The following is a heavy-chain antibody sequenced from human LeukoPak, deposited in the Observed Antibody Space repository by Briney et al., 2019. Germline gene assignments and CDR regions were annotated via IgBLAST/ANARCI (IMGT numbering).Heavy chain of an antibody. J-gene: IGHJ4*02. D-gene: IGHD2-2*01. CDR2: ISGSGGST. Sequence: GGSLRLSCAASGFTFSSYAMSWVRQAPGKGLEWVSAISGSGGSTYYADSVKGRFTISRDNSKNTLYLQMNSLRAEDTAVYYCARPLLGYCSSTSCSPPDYWGQGTLVTVSS. CDR1: GFTFSSYA. V-gene: IGHV3-23*01. CDR3: ARPLLGYCSSTSCSPPDY.